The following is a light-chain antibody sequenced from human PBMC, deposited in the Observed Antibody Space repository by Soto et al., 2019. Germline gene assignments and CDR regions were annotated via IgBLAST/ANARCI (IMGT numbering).Light chain of an antibody. J-gene: IGKJ5*01. CDR2: GAS. CDR1: QSVSSSY. Sequence: PGDRATLSCRASQSVSSSYLAWYQQKPGQAPRLLIYGASSRATGIPDRFSGSGSGTDFTLTISRLEPEDFAVYYCQHFTTTSLTFGQGTRLEIK. V-gene: IGKV3-20*01. CDR3: QHFTTTSLT.